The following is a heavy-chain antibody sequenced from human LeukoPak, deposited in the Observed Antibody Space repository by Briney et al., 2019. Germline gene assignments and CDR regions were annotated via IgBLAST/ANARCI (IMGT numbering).Heavy chain of an antibody. V-gene: IGHV5-51*01. Sequence: GESLKISCKGSGYSINNYWIGWVRQMPGKGLEWMGIIYPADSDIRYSPSFQGQVTISADKSISTAYLRWSSLKASDTAMYYCARQEYCSGGSCYTWFDPWGQGTLVTVSS. CDR2: IYPADSDI. CDR3: ARQEYCSGGSCYTWFDP. J-gene: IGHJ5*02. D-gene: IGHD2-15*01. CDR1: GYSINNYW.